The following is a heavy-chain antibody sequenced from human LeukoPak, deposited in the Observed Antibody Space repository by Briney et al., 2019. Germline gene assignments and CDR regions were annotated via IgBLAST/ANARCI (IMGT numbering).Heavy chain of an antibody. J-gene: IGHJ4*02. V-gene: IGHV4-39*07. CDR3: ARNYDLWSGYYYFDH. CDR2: IYYSGST. D-gene: IGHD3-3*01. Sequence: PSETLSLTCTVSGGSISSSSYYWGWIRQPPGKGLEWIGSIYYSGSTYYNPSLKSRVTISVDTSKNQFSLKLSSVTAADTAVYYCARNYDLWSGYYYFDHWGQGTLVTVSS. CDR1: GGSISSSSYY.